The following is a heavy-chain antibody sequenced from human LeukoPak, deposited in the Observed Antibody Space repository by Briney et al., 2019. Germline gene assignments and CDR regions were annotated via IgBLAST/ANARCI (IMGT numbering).Heavy chain of an antibody. CDR2: IYYSGST. Sequence: PSETLSLTCTVSGGSISSGGYYWSWIRQHPGKGLEWIGYIYYSGSTYYNPSLKSRVTISVDTSKNQFSLKLSSVTAADTAVYYCARDEEHSSSRFDFWGQGILVTVSS. CDR1: GGSISSGGYY. V-gene: IGHV4-31*03. CDR3: ARDEEHSSSRFDF. D-gene: IGHD6-13*01. J-gene: IGHJ4*02.